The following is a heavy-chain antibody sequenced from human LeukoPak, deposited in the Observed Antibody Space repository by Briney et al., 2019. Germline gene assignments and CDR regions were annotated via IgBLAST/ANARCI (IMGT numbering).Heavy chain of an antibody. CDR3: ARKSSAVAGPFDY. J-gene: IGHJ4*02. CDR2: ISSTSSYI. Sequence: GGSLRLSCAASGFTFSSYSMNWVRQAPGKGLEWVSSISSTSSYIYYADSVKGRFTISRDNAKNSLYLQMNSLRAEDTAVYYCARKSSAVAGPFDYWGQGTLVTVSS. D-gene: IGHD6-19*01. CDR1: GFTFSSYS. V-gene: IGHV3-21*01.